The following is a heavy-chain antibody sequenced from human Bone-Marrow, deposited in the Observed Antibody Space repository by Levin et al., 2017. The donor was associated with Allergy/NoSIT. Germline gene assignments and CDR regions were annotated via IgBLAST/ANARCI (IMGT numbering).Heavy chain of an antibody. CDR2: IIPIFGTA. Sequence: GASVKVSCKASGGTFSSYAISWVRQAPGQGLEWMGGIIPIFGTANYAQKFQGRVTITADKSTSTAYMELSSLRSEDTAVYYCARADSSSSGHYYYGMDVWGQGTTVTVSS. CDR1: GGTFSSYA. CDR3: ARADSSSSGHYYYGMDV. V-gene: IGHV1-69*06. J-gene: IGHJ6*02. D-gene: IGHD6-6*01.